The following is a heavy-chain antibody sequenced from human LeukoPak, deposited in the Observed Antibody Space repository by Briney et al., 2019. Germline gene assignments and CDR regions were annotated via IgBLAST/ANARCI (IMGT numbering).Heavy chain of an antibody. V-gene: IGHV3-20*04. CDR3: ARDQVGAAGYYFDY. Sequence: GGSLKLSCAASGFTFDDYGMSWVRQAPGKGREWVSGVNWNCGSTGYADSVKGRFTISRDNAKNSLYLQMNSLRAEDTALYYCARDQVGAAGYYFDYWGQGTLVTVSS. D-gene: IGHD1-26*01. CDR2: VNWNCGST. J-gene: IGHJ4*02. CDR1: GFTFDDYG.